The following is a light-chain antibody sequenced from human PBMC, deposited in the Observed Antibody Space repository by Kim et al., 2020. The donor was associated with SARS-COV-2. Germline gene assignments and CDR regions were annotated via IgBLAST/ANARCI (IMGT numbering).Light chain of an antibody. CDR1: QSVSSY. Sequence: EIVLTQSPATLSLSPGERATLSCRASQSVSSYLAWYQQKPGQAPRLLIYDASNRATGIPARFSGSGSGIDFTLTISSLEPEDFAVYYCQQRGNWPLAFGGGTKVDIK. J-gene: IGKJ4*01. CDR3: QQRGNWPLA. CDR2: DAS. V-gene: IGKV3-11*01.